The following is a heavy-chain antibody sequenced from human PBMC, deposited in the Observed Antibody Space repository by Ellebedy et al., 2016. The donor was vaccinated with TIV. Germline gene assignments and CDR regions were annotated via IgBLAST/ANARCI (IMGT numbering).Heavy chain of an antibody. CDR1: GGSISSYH. V-gene: IGHV4-59*08. CDR2: IYHSGST. Sequence: MPSETLSLTCTVSGGSISSYHWSWIRQPPGKGLEWIGYIYHSGSTNYNPSLKSRVTISVDTSKNQFSLKLSSVTAADTAVYYCASSDDFWGTNWFDPWGQGTLVTVSS. CDR3: ASSDDFWGTNWFDP. J-gene: IGHJ5*02. D-gene: IGHD3-3*01.